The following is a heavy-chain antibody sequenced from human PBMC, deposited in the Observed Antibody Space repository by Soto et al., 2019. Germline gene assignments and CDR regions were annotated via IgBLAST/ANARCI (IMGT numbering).Heavy chain of an antibody. J-gene: IGHJ4*02. CDR3: ARAAVPLYSSSWYYFDY. CDR1: GGSISSYY. Sequence: QVQLQESGPGLVKPSETLSLTCTVSGGSISSYYWSWIRQPPGKGLEWIGNIHYSGSTNYNPPLKSQATTSVDTTKTQFSLKLTTVTAADTPVYYCARAAVPLYSSSWYYFDYWGQGTLVTVSS. D-gene: IGHD6-13*01. V-gene: IGHV4-59*01. CDR2: IHYSGST.